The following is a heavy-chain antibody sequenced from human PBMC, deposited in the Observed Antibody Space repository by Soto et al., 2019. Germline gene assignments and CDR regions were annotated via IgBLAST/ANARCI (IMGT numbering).Heavy chain of an antibody. D-gene: IGHD5-12*01. CDR3: ANDRGGSGGYDDY. J-gene: IGHJ4*02. V-gene: IGHV3-23*01. Sequence: GGSLSLSCAASGFTFSSYSMSWVRQAPGKGLEWVSAISGSGGSTYYADSVKGRFTSSRDNSMNTLNLQMNSMRAEETAVYYGANDRGGSGGYDDYWGQGTLVTVSS. CDR1: GFTFSSYS. CDR2: ISGSGGST.